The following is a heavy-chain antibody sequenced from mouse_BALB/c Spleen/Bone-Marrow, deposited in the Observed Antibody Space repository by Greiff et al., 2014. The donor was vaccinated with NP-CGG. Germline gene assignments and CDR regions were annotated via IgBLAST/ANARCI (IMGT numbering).Heavy chain of an antibody. D-gene: IGHD2-4*01. CDR3: ARAYDFLDY. Sequence: VQLQQSGPELMKPGASVKISCKASGYSFTSYYMHWVKQSHGTSLEWIGYIDPFNGGTSYNQKFKGKATLTVDKSSNTAYMHLSSLTSEDSAVYYCARAYDFLDYWGQGSTLTVSS. CDR1: GYSFTSYY. J-gene: IGHJ2*01. V-gene: IGHV1S135*01. CDR2: IDPFNGGT.